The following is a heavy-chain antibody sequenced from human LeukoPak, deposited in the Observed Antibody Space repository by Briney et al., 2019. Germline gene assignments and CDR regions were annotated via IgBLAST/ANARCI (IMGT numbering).Heavy chain of an antibody. CDR1: GDSLTSISAA. J-gene: IGHJ3*01. D-gene: IGHD4-17*01. CDR2: TYYRSKWYN. CDR3: ARVPDYGDAFDV. Sequence: SQTLSLTCAISGDSLTSISAAWTWIRQSPSRGLEWLGRTYYRSKWYNDYAVYVKSRMIINVDTSKNQFSLQLSSVTPEDTAVYYCARVPDYGDAFDVWGQGTMVTVSS. V-gene: IGHV6-1*01.